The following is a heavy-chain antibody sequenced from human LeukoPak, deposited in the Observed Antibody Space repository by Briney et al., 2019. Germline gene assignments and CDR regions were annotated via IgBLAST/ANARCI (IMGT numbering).Heavy chain of an antibody. CDR3: AKDPDYNPSYFDY. V-gene: IGHV3-23*01. CDR2: SGSGDST. D-gene: IGHD4-11*01. CDR1: GFTFNSYA. Sequence: GGSLRLSCAASGFTFNSYAMSWVRQTPGKGLEWVSTSGSGDSTYYADSVKGRFTVSRDNSKNTLYLQMNSLRVEDTAVFYCAKDPDYNPSYFDYWGQGTLVTVSS. J-gene: IGHJ4*02.